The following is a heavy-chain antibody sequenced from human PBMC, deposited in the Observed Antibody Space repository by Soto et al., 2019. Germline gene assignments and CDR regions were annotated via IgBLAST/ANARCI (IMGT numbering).Heavy chain of an antibody. CDR2: ISSHGSNK. CDR1: GFSFDTYG. J-gene: IGHJ4*02. CDR3: GKDLGWRYSFGWAFDY. V-gene: IGHV3-30*18. Sequence: QVQLVESGGGVVQPGKSLRLSCAASGFSFDTYGMHWVRQAPGKGLEWVAVISSHGSNKYYADSVKGRFTISRDDSKNSVFLRMNSLRTEDTALYYCGKDLGWRYSFGWAFDYWGQGTLVTVSS. D-gene: IGHD5-18*01.